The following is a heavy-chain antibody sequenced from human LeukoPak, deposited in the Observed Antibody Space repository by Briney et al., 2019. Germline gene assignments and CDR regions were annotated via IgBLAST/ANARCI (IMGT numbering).Heavy chain of an antibody. CDR2: IYQSGNT. D-gene: IGHD3-10*01. V-gene: IGHV4-59*01. Sequence: PSETLSLTCTVSADSIRNFYWNRIRQSPGKGLEWIGYIYQSGNTNYNPSLKSRLTMSIDTSKNQFSLNLSSVTAADTAVYYCARATYGSGSYYVVNFDYWGQGALVTVSS. J-gene: IGHJ4*02. CDR1: ADSIRNFY. CDR3: ARATYGSGSYYVVNFDY.